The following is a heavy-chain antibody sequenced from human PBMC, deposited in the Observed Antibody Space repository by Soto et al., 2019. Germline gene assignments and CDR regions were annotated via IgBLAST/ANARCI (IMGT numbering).Heavy chain of an antibody. CDR1: GFTFSSYA. V-gene: IGHV3-23*01. D-gene: IGHD2-2*01. CDR2: ISGSGGST. J-gene: IGHJ5*02. Sequence: EVQLLESGGGLVQPGGSLRLSCAASGFTFSSYAMSWVRQAPGKGLEWVSAISGSGGSTYYADSVKGRFTISRDNSKNTLYLQMTGPRAEDTAVYYWAKDKGPSSADPPGNWFDPWGQGTLVTVSS. CDR3: AKDKGPSSADPPGNWFDP.